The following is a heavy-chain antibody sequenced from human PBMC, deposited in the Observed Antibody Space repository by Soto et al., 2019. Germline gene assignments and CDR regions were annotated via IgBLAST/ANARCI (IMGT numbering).Heavy chain of an antibody. D-gene: IGHD2-15*01. J-gene: IGHJ4*02. CDR1: GFIFSSYG. Sequence: QVQLVESGGGVVQPGRSLRLSCAASGFIFSSYGMHWVRQAPGKGLEWVAVISYEGSHTYYADSVKGRFTITRDNSKKTMYQQMNSLRPEDTAVYYCAKEVHCGGGSCSWSEGFDYWGQGTLLTVSS. V-gene: IGHV3-30*18. CDR2: ISYEGSHT. CDR3: AKEVHCGGGSCSWSEGFDY.